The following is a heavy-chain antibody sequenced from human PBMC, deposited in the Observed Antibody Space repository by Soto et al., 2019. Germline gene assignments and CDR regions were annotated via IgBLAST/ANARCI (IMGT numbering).Heavy chain of an antibody. CDR3: ARQGSTWRYWFDP. V-gene: IGHV4-59*08. D-gene: IGHD1-1*01. Sequence: PSETLSLTCTVCGGSISSYYWSWIRQPPGKGLEWIGYMSHGGSTSYNPSLESRVTISVDTYKNEFSLKLNSVTAADTAVYYCARQGSTWRYWFDPWGQGALVTVSS. CDR1: GGSISSYY. J-gene: IGHJ5*02. CDR2: MSHGGST.